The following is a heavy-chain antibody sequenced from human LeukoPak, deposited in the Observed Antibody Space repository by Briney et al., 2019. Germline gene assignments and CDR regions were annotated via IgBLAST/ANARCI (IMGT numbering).Heavy chain of an antibody. J-gene: IGHJ3*02. Sequence: GASVKVSCKASGYTFTSYDINWVRQATGQGLEWMGWMNPNSGNTGYAQKFQGRVTMTRNTSISTAYMELSSLRSEDTAVYYCAMHSGYDHDAFDIWGQGTMVTVSS. D-gene: IGHD5-12*01. CDR1: GYTFTSYD. V-gene: IGHV1-8*01. CDR3: AMHSGYDHDAFDI. CDR2: MNPNSGNT.